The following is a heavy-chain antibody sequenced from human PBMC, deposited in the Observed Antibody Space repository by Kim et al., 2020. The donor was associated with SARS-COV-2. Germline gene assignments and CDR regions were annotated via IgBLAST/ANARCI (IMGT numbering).Heavy chain of an antibody. D-gene: IGHD4-17*01. J-gene: IGHJ4*02. CDR3: AAWMTTVTALIDY. Sequence: VDSVKGRFTISRDNPKTSLYLQMNSLGADDTAVYYCAAWMTTVTALIDYWGQGTLVTVSS. V-gene: IGHV3-7*01.